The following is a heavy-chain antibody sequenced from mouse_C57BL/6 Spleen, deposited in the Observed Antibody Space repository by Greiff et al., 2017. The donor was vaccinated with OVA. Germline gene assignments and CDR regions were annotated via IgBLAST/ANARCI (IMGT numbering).Heavy chain of an antibody. CDR2: INPNNGGT. CDR3: ARGGVAHYYAMDY. Sequence: VQLQQSGPELVKPGASVKISCKASGYTFTDYYMNWVKQSHGKSLEWIGDINPNNGGTSYNQKFKGKATLTVDKSSSTAYMELRSLTSEDSAVYYCARGGVAHYYAMDYWGQGTSVTVSS. V-gene: IGHV1-26*01. CDR1: GYTFTDYY. D-gene: IGHD1-3*01. J-gene: IGHJ4*01.